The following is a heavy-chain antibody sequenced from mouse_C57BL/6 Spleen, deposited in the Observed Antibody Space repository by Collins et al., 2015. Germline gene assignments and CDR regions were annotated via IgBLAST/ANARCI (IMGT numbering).Heavy chain of an antibody. CDR1: GFTFSSFG. CDR2: ISSGSSTI. Sequence: DVQLVESGGGLVQPGGSRKLSCAASGFTFSSFGMHWVRQAPEKGLEWVAYISSGSSTIYYADTVKGRFTISRDNPKNTLFLQMTSLRSEDTAMYYCARVDYDGGSDYWGQGTTLTVSS. D-gene: IGHD2-4*01. J-gene: IGHJ2*01. CDR3: ARVDYDGGSDY. V-gene: IGHV5-17*02.